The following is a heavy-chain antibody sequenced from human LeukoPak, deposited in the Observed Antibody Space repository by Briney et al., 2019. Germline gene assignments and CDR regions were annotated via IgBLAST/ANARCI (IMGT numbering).Heavy chain of an antibody. Sequence: GGSLRLSCAASGFTFSSYWMHWVRQAPGKGLVWVSRINSDGSSTSYADSVKGRFTISRDNAKNTLYLQMNSLRAEDTAVYCCAREDDFWSEYYFDYWGQGTLVTVSS. CDR1: GFTFSSYW. D-gene: IGHD3-3*01. V-gene: IGHV3-74*01. CDR2: INSDGSST. CDR3: AREDDFWSEYYFDY. J-gene: IGHJ4*02.